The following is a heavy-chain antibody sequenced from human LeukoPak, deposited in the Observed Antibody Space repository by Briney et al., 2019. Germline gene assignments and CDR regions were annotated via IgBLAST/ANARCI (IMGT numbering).Heavy chain of an antibody. CDR1: GFTFDDYA. CDR2: ISWNSGSI. Sequence: PARSLRLSCAASGFTFDDYAMHWVRQAPGKGLEWVSGISWNSGSIGSADSVKGRFTISRDNAKNSLYLQMNSLRTEDTALYYCAKDIGKLTYGMDVWGQGTTVTVSS. D-gene: IGHD4/OR15-4a*01. CDR3: AKDIGKLTYGMDV. J-gene: IGHJ6*02. V-gene: IGHV3-9*01.